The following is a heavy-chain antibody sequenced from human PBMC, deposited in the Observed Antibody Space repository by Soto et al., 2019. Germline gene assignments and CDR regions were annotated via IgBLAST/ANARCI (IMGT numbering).Heavy chain of an antibody. CDR3: ARAVPAAMRYFDYYYGMDV. Sequence: SVKVSCKASGGTFSSYAISWVRQAPGQGLEWMGGIIPIFGTANYAQKFQGRVTITADESTSTAYMELSSLRSEDTAVYYCARAVPAAMRYFDYYYGMDVWGQGTTVTVSS. CDR1: GGTFSSYA. J-gene: IGHJ6*02. V-gene: IGHV1-69*13. CDR2: IIPIFGTA. D-gene: IGHD2-2*01.